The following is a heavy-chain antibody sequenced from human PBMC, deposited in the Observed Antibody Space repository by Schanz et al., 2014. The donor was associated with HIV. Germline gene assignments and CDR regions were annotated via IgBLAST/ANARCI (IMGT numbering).Heavy chain of an antibody. Sequence: QVQLVQSGPEVKKPGASVSVSCETSFSPFSSSYINWVRPSPFPGLEWMGWVNPESGNTGMADTFLGRLSLTRFTSTGTSYMELDSLRAEDTAIYYCVRAASFHFDKEGYYRNWYFDFWGRGTLVAVSS. CDR3: VRAASFHFDKEGYYRNWYFDF. D-gene: IGHD1-26*01. J-gene: IGHJ2*01. V-gene: IGHV1-8*02. CDR1: FSPFSSSY. CDR2: VNPESGNT.